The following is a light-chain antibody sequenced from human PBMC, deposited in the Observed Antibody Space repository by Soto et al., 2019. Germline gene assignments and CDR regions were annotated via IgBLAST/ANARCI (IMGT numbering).Light chain of an antibody. J-gene: IGKJ1*01. Sequence: EIVMTQSAATLSVSPGERATLSCRASQSISSGSLAWYQHKPGQSPRLLIFGVSSRATDIPDRFSGSGSGTDFTLTINRLEPEDFAVYYCQQYSISSTFGQGTKVDI. CDR1: QSISSGS. CDR2: GVS. CDR3: QQYSISST. V-gene: IGKV3-20*01.